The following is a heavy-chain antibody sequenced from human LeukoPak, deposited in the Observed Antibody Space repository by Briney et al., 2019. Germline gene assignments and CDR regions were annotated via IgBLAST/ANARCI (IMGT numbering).Heavy chain of an antibody. D-gene: IGHD1-26*01. V-gene: IGHV4-34*01. Sequence: SETLSLTCGVYGGSFSGYYWSWIRQIPGKGLEWMGEINHSGSTNYNPSLKSRVTISVDTSKNQFSLKLRSVTAADTAVYYCARVKVGATTLVNYYYYYGMDVWGQGTTVTVSS. CDR3: ARVKVGATTLVNYYYYYGMDV. CDR1: GGSFSGYY. J-gene: IGHJ6*02. CDR2: INHSGST.